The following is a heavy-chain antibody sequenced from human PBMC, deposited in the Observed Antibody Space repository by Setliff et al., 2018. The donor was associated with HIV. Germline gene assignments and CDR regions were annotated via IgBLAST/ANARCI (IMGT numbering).Heavy chain of an antibody. Sequence: ASVKVSCKASGYSFTDYYIHWVRQAPGQGLEWMGWINPKSDGTNYAQKFQGWITMTRDTSISTAYMELSRLRSDDTAVYYCARGMDYYDTSGYYQYYLDYWGQGTLVTVAS. V-gene: IGHV1-2*04. J-gene: IGHJ4*02. CDR1: GYSFTDYY. CDR3: ARGMDYYDTSGYYQYYLDY. CDR2: INPKSDGT. D-gene: IGHD3-22*01.